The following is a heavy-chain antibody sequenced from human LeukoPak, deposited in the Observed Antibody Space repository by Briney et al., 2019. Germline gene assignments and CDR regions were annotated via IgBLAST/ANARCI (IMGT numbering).Heavy chain of an antibody. CDR1: GGSISGYY. CDR2: VYYSENT. Sequence: PSETLSLTCSVSGGSISGYYWSWIRQPPGKELEWIGYVYYSENTKYNPSLESRVTISLDTSKNQFSLKLSSVTAADTAMYYCARGTLRSTSCYFDHWGQGTLVTVSS. J-gene: IGHJ4*02. CDR3: ARGTLRSTSCYFDH. V-gene: IGHV4-59*01. D-gene: IGHD2-2*01.